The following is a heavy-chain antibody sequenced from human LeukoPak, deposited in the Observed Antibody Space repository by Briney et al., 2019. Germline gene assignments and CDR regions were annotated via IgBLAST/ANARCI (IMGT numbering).Heavy chain of an antibody. CDR1: GYTFTSYY. D-gene: IGHD3-3*01. CDR2: INPSGGST. Sequence: ASVKVSCKASGYTFTSYYMHWMRQAPGQGLEWMGIINPSGGSTSYAQKFQGRVTMTRDTSTSTVYMELSSLRSEDTAVYYCARDRGYDFWSGSGGIDYWGQGTLVTVSS. V-gene: IGHV1-46*01. CDR3: ARDRGYDFWSGSGGIDY. J-gene: IGHJ4*02.